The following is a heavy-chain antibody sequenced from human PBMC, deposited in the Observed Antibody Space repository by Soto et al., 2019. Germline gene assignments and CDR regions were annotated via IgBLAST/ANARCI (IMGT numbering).Heavy chain of an antibody. V-gene: IGHV4-30-2*01. Sequence: QLQLQESGSGLVKPSQTLSLTCAVSGGSISSGGYSWSWIRQPPGKGLEWIGYIYHSGSTYSNRSLQCRVTISVDRSKDQFSLKLSSVTAADTAVYYCARGDSNDERGYYCCGMDVWGQGTTVTVS. J-gene: IGHJ6*02. CDR1: GGSISSGGYS. CDR3: ARGDSNDERGYYCCGMDV. CDR2: IYHSGST. D-gene: IGHD1-1*01.